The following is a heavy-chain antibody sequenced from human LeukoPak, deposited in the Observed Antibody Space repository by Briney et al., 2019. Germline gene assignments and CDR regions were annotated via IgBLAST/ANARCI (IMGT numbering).Heavy chain of an antibody. CDR2: IIPIFGTA. CDR3: ARVEVGGDWNYAYAFDI. V-gene: IGHV1-69*05. J-gene: IGHJ3*02. D-gene: IGHD1-7*01. Sequence: SVKVSCKASGGTFSSYAISWVRQAPGQGLEWMGGIIPIFGTANYAQKFQGRVTITTDESTSTAYMELSSLRSEDTAVYYCARVEVGGDWNYAYAFDIWGQGTMVTVSS. CDR1: GGTFSSYA.